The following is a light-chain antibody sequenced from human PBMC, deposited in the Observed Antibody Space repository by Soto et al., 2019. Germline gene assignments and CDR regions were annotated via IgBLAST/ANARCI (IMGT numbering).Light chain of an antibody. CDR2: AAS. CDR1: QSISSY. CDR3: QQSYSTPGT. J-gene: IGKJ4*01. V-gene: IGKV1-39*01. Sequence: IQMTQSPPSLSASVGDRVIITCRASQSISSYLNWYQQKPGKAPKLLIYAASSLQSGVPSRFRGSGSGTDFTLTISSLQPADFATYYCQQSYSTPGTFGGGTKVDIK.